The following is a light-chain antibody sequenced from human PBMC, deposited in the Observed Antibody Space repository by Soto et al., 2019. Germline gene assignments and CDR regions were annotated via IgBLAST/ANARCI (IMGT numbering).Light chain of an antibody. CDR3: SSYTTSSTYV. V-gene: IGLV2-14*03. Sequence: ALTQPASVSGSPGQWITISCTGTSSDVGGYNYVSWFQQHPGKAPKLMIYDVSNRPSGISNRFSGSKSGNTASLTISGLQAEDEADYYCSSYTTSSTYVFGTGTKVTVL. CDR2: DVS. CDR1: SSDVGGYNY. J-gene: IGLJ1*01.